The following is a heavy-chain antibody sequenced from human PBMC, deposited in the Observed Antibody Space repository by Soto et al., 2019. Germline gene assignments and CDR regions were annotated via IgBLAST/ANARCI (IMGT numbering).Heavy chain of an antibody. CDR3: ARVRSIAADNWFDP. V-gene: IGHV4-34*01. J-gene: IGHJ5*02. CDR1: GGSFSGYY. D-gene: IGHD6-6*01. Sequence: PSETLSLTCAVYGGSFSGYYWSWIRQPPGKGLEWIGEINHSGSTNYNPSLKSRVTISVDTSKNQFSLKLSSVTAADTAVYYCARVRSIAADNWFDPWGQGTLVTVSS. CDR2: INHSGST.